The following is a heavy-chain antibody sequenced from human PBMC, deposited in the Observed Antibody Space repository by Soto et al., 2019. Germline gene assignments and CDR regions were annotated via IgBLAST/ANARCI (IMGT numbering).Heavy chain of an antibody. J-gene: IGHJ4*02. D-gene: IGHD5-18*01. CDR3: ARERGGYGLFDS. Sequence: SETLSLTCTVSGGSISNAAYSWSWIRQPPGKGLEWIGYIYPSGMPFYNPSLRSRVTISIDRSNDQFSLNLKSVTAADTAVYYCARERGGYGLFDSWGQGTLVTVAS. CDR2: IYPSGMP. V-gene: IGHV4-30-2*01. CDR1: GGSISNAAYS.